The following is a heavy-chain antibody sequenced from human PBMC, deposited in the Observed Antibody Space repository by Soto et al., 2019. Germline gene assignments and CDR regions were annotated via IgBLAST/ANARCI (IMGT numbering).Heavy chain of an antibody. CDR3: ARDRGYSYGNFDY. CDR2: ISYDGSNK. CDR1: GFTFSSYA. J-gene: IGHJ4*02. V-gene: IGHV3-30-3*01. D-gene: IGHD5-18*01. Sequence: PGGSLRLSCAASGFTFSSYAMHWVRQAPGKGLEWVAVISYDGSNKYYADSVKGRFTISRDNSKNTLYLQMNSLRAEDTAVYYCARDRGYSYGNFDYWGQGT.